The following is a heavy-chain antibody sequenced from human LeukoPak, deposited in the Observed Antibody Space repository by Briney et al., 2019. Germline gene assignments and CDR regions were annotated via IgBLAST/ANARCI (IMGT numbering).Heavy chain of an antibody. J-gene: IGHJ6*02. CDR3: AKDGGSSSSGRGYYYGMDV. D-gene: IGHD6-6*01. Sequence: PGRSLRLSCAASGFTFSSYGMHWVRQAPGKGLEWVAVISYDGSNKYYADSVKCRFTISRDNSKNTLYLQMNSLRAEDTAVYYCAKDGGSSSSGRGYYYGMDVWGQGTTVTVSS. CDR2: ISYDGSNK. CDR1: GFTFSSYG. V-gene: IGHV3-30*18.